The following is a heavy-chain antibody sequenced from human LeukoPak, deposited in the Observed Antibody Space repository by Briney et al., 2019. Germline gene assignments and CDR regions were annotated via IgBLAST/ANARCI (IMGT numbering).Heavy chain of an antibody. CDR1: GGSFGSYY. J-gene: IGHJ6*02. V-gene: IGHV4-59*08. D-gene: IGHD3-16*01. CDR3: ARFGSRDGMDV. CDR2: IYYSGST. Sequence: PSETLSLTCTVSGGSFGSYYWSWIRQPAGKGLEWIGYIYYSGSTNYNPSLKSRVTISVDTSKNQFSLKLSSVTAADTAVYYCARFGSRDGMDVWGQGTAVTVSS.